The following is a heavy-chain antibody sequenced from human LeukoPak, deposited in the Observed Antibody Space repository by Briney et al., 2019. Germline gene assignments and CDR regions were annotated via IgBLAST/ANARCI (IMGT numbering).Heavy chain of an antibody. CDR3: ARAAYFTDVNSKQLYYMDV. CDR2: INWNGGSL. J-gene: IGHJ6*03. CDR1: GFKFDDYG. Sequence: GGSLRLSCAASGFKFDDYGTTWARQTRRGLEWVSSINWNGGSLGYGDSVKGRFTISRDNNRRLMYLQMNNLRAEDTAFYYCARAAYFTDVNSKQLYYMDVWGKGTTVTVSS. V-gene: IGHV3-20*04. D-gene: IGHD2-8*02.